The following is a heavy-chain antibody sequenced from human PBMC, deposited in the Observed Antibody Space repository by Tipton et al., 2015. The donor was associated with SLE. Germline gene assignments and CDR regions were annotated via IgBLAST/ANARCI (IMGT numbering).Heavy chain of an antibody. CDR1: GFTFSSYG. CDR2: ISYDGSNK. Sequence: SLRLSCAASGFTFSSYGMHWVRQAPGKGLEWVAVISYDGSNKYYADSVKGRFTISRDNSKNTLYLQMNSLRAEDTAVYYCARDLREYTSGTLDYRGQGALVTVSS. CDR3: ARDLREYTSGTLDY. J-gene: IGHJ4*02. V-gene: IGHV3-30*03. D-gene: IGHD5-18*01.